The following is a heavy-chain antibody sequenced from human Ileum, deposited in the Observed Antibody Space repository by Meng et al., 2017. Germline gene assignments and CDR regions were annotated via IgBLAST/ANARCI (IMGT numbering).Heavy chain of an antibody. D-gene: IGHD5-18*01. CDR3: AREFYVDTAMVIDS. V-gene: IGHV4-30-4*01. J-gene: IGHJ4*02. CDR2: IYYDGSS. Sequence: QVQLQESGPGMGKPSQTLSLTYSVSNGSLTNVNNYWNWIRQAPGQALEHIGYIYYDGSSYATPSLKSRVTMSIDTSTNQFSLRLDSVTAADTAVYYCAREFYVDTAMVIDSWGLGALVTVSS. CDR1: NGSLTNVNNY.